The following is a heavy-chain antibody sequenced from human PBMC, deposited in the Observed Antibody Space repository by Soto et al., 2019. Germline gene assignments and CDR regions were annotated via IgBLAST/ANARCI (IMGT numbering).Heavy chain of an antibody. Sequence: GGSLRLSCATSGFTFGYFSISWGRQAPGRGLEWVGFIRSKDYGGTTEYAASVKGRFAISRDDSTGIAYLQMNSLKIEDTAVYYCTREIPYFDSWGQGTLVTVSS. CDR3: TREIPYFDS. CDR1: GFTFGYFS. J-gene: IGHJ4*02. CDR2: IRSKDYGGTT. V-gene: IGHV3-49*04.